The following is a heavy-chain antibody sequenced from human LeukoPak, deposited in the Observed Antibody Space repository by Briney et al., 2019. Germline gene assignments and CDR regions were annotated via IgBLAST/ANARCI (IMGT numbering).Heavy chain of an antibody. CDR1: VGTFSSYA. J-gene: IGHJ4*02. CDR3: ARPLGYCSGGSCSPGGY. D-gene: IGHD2-15*01. CDR2: IIPIFGTA. Sequence: SVKVSCKASVGTFSSYAISWVRQAPGQGLEWMGGIIPIFGTANYAQKFQGRVTITADEPTSTAYMELSSLRSEDTAVYYCARPLGYCSGGSCSPGGYWGQGTLVTVSS. V-gene: IGHV1-69*13.